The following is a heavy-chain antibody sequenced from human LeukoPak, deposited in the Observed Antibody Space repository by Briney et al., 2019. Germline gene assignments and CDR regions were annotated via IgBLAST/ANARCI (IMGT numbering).Heavy chain of an antibody. CDR3: AKFVVTMVRGVGFDY. CDR2: ISGSGGST. D-gene: IGHD3-10*01. Sequence: GGSLRLSCAASGITFSSYAMSCVRQAPGKGLGWVSAISGSGGSTYYADSVKGRFTISRDNSKNTLYLQMNSLRAEDTAVYYCAKFVVTMVRGVGFDYWGQGTLVTVSS. V-gene: IGHV3-23*01. CDR1: GITFSSYA. J-gene: IGHJ4*02.